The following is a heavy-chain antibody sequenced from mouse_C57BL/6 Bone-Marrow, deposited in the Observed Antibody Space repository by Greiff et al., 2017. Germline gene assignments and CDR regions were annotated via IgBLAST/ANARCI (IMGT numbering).Heavy chain of an antibody. CDR1: GYTFTSYT. CDR3: ARLEYYGSSLNWYFDV. D-gene: IGHD1-1*01. V-gene: IGHV1-4*01. CDR2: INPSSGCI. Sequence: QVQLQQSGAELARPGASVKMSCKASGYTFTSYTMHWVKQRPGQGLEWIGYINPSSGCIKYNQKFKDKATLTADKSSSTAYMQLSSLTSEDSAVYYCARLEYYGSSLNWYFDVWGTGTTVTVSS. J-gene: IGHJ1*03.